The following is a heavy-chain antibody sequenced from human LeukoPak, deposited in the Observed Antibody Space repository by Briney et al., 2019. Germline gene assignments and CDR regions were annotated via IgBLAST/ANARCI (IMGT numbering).Heavy chain of an antibody. V-gene: IGHV1-24*01. CDR2: FDPEDGET. D-gene: IGHD3-10*01. CDR1: GYTLTELS. CDR3: ATYGSGSYYASLDYYYGMDV. J-gene: IGHJ6*02. Sequence: ASVKVSCKVSGYTLTELSMHWVRQAPGKGLEWMGGFDPEDGETIYAQKFQGRVTMTEDTSTDTAYMELGSLRSEDTAVYYCATYGSGSYYASLDYYYGMDVWGQGTTVTVSS.